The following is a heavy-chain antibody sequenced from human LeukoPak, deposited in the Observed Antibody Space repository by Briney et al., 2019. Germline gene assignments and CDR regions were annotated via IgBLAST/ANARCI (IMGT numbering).Heavy chain of an antibody. V-gene: IGHV5-51*01. CDR3: ARHPRRIAVAGGPDYFDY. D-gene: IGHD6-19*01. Sequence: GESLKISCKGSGYSFTSYWIGWVRQMPGKGLEWMGIIYPGDSDTRYSPSFQGQVTISADKSISTAYLQWSSLKASDTAMYYCARHPRRIAVAGGPDYFDYWGQGTLVTVSS. CDR2: IYPGDSDT. CDR1: GYSFTSYW. J-gene: IGHJ4*02.